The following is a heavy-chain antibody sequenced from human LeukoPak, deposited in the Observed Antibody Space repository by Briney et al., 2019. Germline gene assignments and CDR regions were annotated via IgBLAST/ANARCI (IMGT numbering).Heavy chain of an antibody. Sequence: GESLKISCKGSGYSFTSYRIGWVRQMPGKGLEWMGIIYPGDSDSRYNPSFQGQVTISADKSISTAYLQWSSLKASDTAMYYCARLMAGPGNAFDIWGQGTMVTVSS. CDR2: IYPGDSDS. CDR3: ARLMAGPGNAFDI. V-gene: IGHV5-51*01. D-gene: IGHD6-19*01. J-gene: IGHJ3*02. CDR1: GYSFTSYR.